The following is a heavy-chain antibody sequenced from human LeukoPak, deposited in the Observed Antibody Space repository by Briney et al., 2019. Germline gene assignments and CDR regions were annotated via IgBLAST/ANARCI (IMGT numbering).Heavy chain of an antibody. CDR3: ARAPYVNSFYAFDI. CDR2: LSKSGNT. J-gene: IGHJ3*02. V-gene: IGHV4-59*01. Sequence: SETLSLTCTVSGGSISSYYWSWIRLPPGKGLEWIGYLSKSGNTNYSPSLKSRVTIFGDTSKNQFFLKLSSVTAAHTAVYYCARAPYVNSFYAFDIWGQGTLVTVSS. D-gene: IGHD5-18*01. CDR1: GGSISSYY.